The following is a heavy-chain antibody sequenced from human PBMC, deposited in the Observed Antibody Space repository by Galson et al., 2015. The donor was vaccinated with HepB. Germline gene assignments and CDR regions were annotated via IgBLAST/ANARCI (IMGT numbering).Heavy chain of an antibody. CDR3: ARDEPSGSYRFDS. V-gene: IGHV3-7*01. Sequence: SLRLSCAASGFTFSSYWMSWVRQAPGKGLEWVANIRQDGSEKYYVDSVKGRFTISRDNAKNSLYLQMNSLGAEDTAVYYCARDEPSGSYRFDSWGQGALVTVSS. D-gene: IGHD1-26*01. CDR2: IRQDGSEK. CDR1: GFTFSSYW. J-gene: IGHJ4*02.